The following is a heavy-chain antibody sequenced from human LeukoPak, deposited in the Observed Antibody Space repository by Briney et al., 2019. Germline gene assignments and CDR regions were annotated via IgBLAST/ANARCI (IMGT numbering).Heavy chain of an antibody. D-gene: IGHD2-15*01. CDR3: ARVIVVVVAATRQDYWFDP. J-gene: IGHJ5*02. CDR1: GGSISSGGYS. V-gene: IGHV4-30-2*01. CDR2: IYHSGST. Sequence: SETLSLTCAVSGGSISSGGYSWSWIRQPPGKGLERIGYIYHSGSTYYNPSLKSRVTISVDRSKNQFSLKLSSVTAADTAVYYCARVIVVVVAATRQDYWFDPWGQGTLVTVSS.